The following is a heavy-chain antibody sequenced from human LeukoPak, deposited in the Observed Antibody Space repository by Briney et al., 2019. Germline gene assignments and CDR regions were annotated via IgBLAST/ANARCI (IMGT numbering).Heavy chain of an antibody. V-gene: IGHV4-34*01. CDR2: INHSGST. CDR1: GGSFSGYY. J-gene: IGHJ4*02. Sequence: SETLSLTCAVYGGSFSGYYWRWIRQPPGKGLEWIGEINHSGSTNHSPSLKSRVTISVDTSKNQFSLKLRSVTAADTAVYYCARGPLYYYDSSSRSYYFDYWGQGTLVTVSS. D-gene: IGHD3-22*01. CDR3: ARGPLYYYDSSSRSYYFDY.